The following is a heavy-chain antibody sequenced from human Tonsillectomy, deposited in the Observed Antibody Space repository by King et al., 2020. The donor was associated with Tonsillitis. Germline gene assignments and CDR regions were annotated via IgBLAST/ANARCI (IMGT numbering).Heavy chain of an antibody. J-gene: IGHJ4*02. D-gene: IGHD6-13*01. CDR2: ISGSGGSK. V-gene: IGHV3-23*04. CDR1: GFTFSSYA. Sequence: VQLVESGGGLVQPGGSLRLLCAASGFTFSSYAMSWVRQAPGKGLEWVSGISGSGGSKYYAESGKGRFTISRDNSKNTLYLQMNSLRAEDTAVYYCAKYLIAAADFDYWGQGSLVTVSS. CDR3: AKYLIAAADFDY.